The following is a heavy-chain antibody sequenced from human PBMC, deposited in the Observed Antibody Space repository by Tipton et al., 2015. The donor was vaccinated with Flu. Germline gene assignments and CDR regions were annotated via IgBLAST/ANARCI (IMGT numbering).Heavy chain of an antibody. Sequence: TLSLTCTVSGGSISSYYWSWIRQPPGKGLEWIGYIYYSGSTNYNPSLKSRVTISVDTSKNQFSQKLSSVTAADTAVYYCARDFSHCSSTSCYYDSVYYFDYWGQGTLVPVSS. V-gene: IGHV4-59*12. J-gene: IGHJ4*02. CDR2: IYYSGST. CDR3: ARDFSHCSSTSCYYDSVYYFDY. D-gene: IGHD2-2*01. CDR1: GGSISSYY.